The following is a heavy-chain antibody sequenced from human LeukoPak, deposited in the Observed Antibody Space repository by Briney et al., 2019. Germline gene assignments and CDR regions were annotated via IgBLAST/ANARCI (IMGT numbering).Heavy chain of an antibody. V-gene: IGHV3-9*01. J-gene: IGHJ4*02. CDR1: GFTFDDYA. CDR3: AKTYYDSSGYHAFDY. CDR2: ISWNSGSI. D-gene: IGHD3-22*01. Sequence: PGRSLRLSCAASGFTFDDYAMHWVRQAPGKGLEWVSGISWNSGSIGYADSVKGRFTISRDNAKNSLYLQMNSLRAEDTALYYCAKTYYDSSGYHAFDYWGQGTLVTVSS.